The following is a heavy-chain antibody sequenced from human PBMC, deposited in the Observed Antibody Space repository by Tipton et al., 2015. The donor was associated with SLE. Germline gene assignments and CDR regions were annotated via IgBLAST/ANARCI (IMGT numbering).Heavy chain of an antibody. Sequence: GLVKPSGTLSLTCAVSGGSISSGSYYWSWIRQPAGKGLEWIGYIYYSGSTNYNPSLKSRVTISVDTSKNQFSLKLSSVTAADTAVYYCWRRGMDVWGQGTTVTVSS. CDR3: WRRGMDV. J-gene: IGHJ6*02. CDR1: GGSISSGSYY. V-gene: IGHV4-61*10. CDR2: IYYSGST.